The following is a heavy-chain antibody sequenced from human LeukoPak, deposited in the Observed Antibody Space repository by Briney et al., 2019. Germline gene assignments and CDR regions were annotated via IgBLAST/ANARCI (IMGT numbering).Heavy chain of an antibody. Sequence: SETLSLTCSVSNYSISTDYYWGWIRQPPGKGLEWIGTMYHSGSTYYNPSLKSRVTISVDTSKNQFSLKLSSVTAADTAVYYCARRVRSSSGWYVNYWGQGTLVTVSS. D-gene: IGHD6-19*01. J-gene: IGHJ4*02. V-gene: IGHV4-38-2*02. CDR2: MYHSGST. CDR1: NYSISTDYY. CDR3: ARRVRSSSGWYVNY.